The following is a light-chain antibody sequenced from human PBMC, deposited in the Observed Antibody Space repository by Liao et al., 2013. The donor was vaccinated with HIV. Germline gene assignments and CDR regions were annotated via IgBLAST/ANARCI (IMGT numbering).Light chain of an antibody. V-gene: IGLV3-1*01. CDR3: QVWDSSSDHVV. CDR1: KLGDTY. CDR2: QDT. Sequence: SYELTQPPSVSVSPGQTASITCSGDKLGDTYAFWYRQKPGQSPVLIIYQDTKRPSGIPDRFSGSNSANTATLTITRVQAGDEADYFCQVWDSSSDHVVFGGGTKLTVL. J-gene: IGLJ2*01.